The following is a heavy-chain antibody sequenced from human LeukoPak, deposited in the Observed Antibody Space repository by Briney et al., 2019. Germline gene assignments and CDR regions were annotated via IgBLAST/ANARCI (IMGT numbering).Heavy chain of an antibody. CDR2: VYYTGST. Sequence: PSETLSLTCSVSGASISSHYWSWIRQPPGKGLECIGYVYYTGSTYYNPSLKSRVTISVDTSKNQFSLKLNSVTAADTAVYYCARDSSTVTTRHFDYWGQGTLVTVSS. V-gene: IGHV4-59*11. CDR1: GASISSHY. D-gene: IGHD4-17*01. J-gene: IGHJ4*02. CDR3: ARDSSTVTTRHFDY.